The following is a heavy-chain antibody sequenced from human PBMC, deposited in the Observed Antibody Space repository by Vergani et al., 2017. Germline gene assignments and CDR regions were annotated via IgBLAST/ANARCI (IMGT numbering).Heavy chain of an antibody. CDR2: IGKDGINT. CDR3: AKYLRDSTDGLPDS. CDR1: GFTFSNFG. D-gene: IGHD2-21*02. V-gene: IGHV3-30*02. J-gene: IGHJ4*02. Sequence: QVQLVESGGGVVQPGRSLRLSCTSSGFTFSNFGMHWIRQAPGKGLEWLAYIGKDGINTRYRDAVKGRFTVSRDNSKDILYLQMDSLRSEDTALYYCAKYLRDSTDGLPDSWGPGTLVIVSP.